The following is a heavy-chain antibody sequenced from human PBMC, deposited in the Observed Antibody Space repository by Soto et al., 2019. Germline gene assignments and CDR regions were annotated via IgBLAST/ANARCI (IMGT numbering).Heavy chain of an antibody. V-gene: IGHV3-23*01. CDR2: ISGSGGST. D-gene: IGHD3-10*01. Sequence: EVQLLESGGGLVQPGGSLRLSCAASGFTFSSYAMSWVRQAPGKGLEWVSAISGSGGSTYYADPVKGRFTISRDNSKNTLYVQMNSLRAEDTAVYYCAKDPNYYGSGRSDPWGQGTLVTVSS. CDR3: AKDPNYYGSGRSDP. J-gene: IGHJ5*02. CDR1: GFTFSSYA.